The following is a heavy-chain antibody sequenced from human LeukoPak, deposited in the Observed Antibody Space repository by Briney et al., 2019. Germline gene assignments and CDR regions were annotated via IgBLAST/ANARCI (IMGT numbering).Heavy chain of an antibody. CDR3: ARHGGFYFDS. D-gene: IGHD3-16*01. J-gene: IGHJ4*02. CDR2: IYYSGST. Sequence: SQTLSLTCTVSGGSISSGGYYWSWIRQHPGKGLEWIGYIYYSGSTYYNPSLRSRVTISIDTSKKQFSLKLNSVTATDTAVYYCARHGGFYFDSWGQGTLVTVSS. V-gene: IGHV4-31*03. CDR1: GGSISSGGYY.